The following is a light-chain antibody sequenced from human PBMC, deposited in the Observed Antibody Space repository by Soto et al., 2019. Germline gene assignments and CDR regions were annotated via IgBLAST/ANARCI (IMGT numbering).Light chain of an antibody. CDR1: QSVLYSSNNKNY. CDR3: QQYYSTPRT. CDR2: WAS. V-gene: IGKV4-1*01. Sequence: DIVMTQSPDSLPVSLGERATINCKSSQSVLYSSNNKNYLAWYQQKPGQPPKLLLYWASTRESGVPDRFSGSGSGTDFTLTISSLQAEDVAVYYCQQYYSTPRTFGPGTKVDIK. J-gene: IGKJ3*01.